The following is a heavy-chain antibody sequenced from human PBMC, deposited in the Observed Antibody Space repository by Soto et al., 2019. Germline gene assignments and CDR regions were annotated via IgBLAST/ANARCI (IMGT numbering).Heavy chain of an antibody. J-gene: IGHJ6*02. CDR3: ARDLEITMVRGVYYYYGMDV. D-gene: IGHD3-10*01. CDR1: GYTFTSYY. Sequence: GASVKVSCKASGYTFTSYYMHWVRQAPGQALEWMGIINPSGGSTSYAQKFQGRVTMTRDTSTSTVYMELSSLRSEDTAVYYCARDLEITMVRGVYYYYGMDVWGQGTTVTVSS. CDR2: INPSGGST. V-gene: IGHV1-46*01.